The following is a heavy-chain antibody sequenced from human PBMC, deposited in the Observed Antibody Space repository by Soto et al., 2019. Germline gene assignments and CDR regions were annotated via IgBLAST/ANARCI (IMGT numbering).Heavy chain of an antibody. Sequence: GGSLRLSCAASGFTFRSYGMHWVRQAPGKGLGWVALMSFDGSNKYYADSVRGRFTISSDNSKSTLYLQMDILRPEDTAVYYCAKVGLFDGNKPITFEFWGQGTLVTVSS. V-gene: IGHV3-30*18. CDR2: MSFDGSNK. D-gene: IGHD3-10*01. J-gene: IGHJ4*02. CDR3: AKVGLFDGNKPITFEF. CDR1: GFTFRSYG.